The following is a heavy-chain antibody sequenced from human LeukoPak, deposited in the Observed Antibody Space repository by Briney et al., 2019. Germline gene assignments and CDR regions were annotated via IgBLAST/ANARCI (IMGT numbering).Heavy chain of an antibody. CDR1: GFTFSSYI. CDR3: ARDLAYYYDSSGYSLDY. V-gene: IGHV3-23*01. CDR2: ITTGDGNT. J-gene: IGHJ4*02. Sequence: GGSLRLSCTASGFTFSSYIMTWVRQAPGKGLKWVSTITTGDGNTYYADSVKGRFTVSRDDSKNTLYLQMNSLRAEDTAVYYCARDLAYYYDSSGYSLDYWGQGTLVTVSS. D-gene: IGHD3-22*01.